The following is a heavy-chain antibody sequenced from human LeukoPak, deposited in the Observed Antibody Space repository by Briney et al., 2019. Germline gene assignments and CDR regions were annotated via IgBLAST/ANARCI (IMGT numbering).Heavy chain of an antibody. D-gene: IGHD2-15*01. Sequence: GGSLRLSCAASGFTVSSNYMSWVRQAPGKGLEWVSVIYSCGSTYYADSVKGRFTISRDNSKNTLYLQMNSLRAEDTAVYYCAKAEGYCSGTWCLRWFDWWGQGTLVTVSS. CDR1: GFTVSSNY. CDR3: AKAEGYCSGTWCLRWFDW. J-gene: IGHJ4*02. CDR2: IYSCGST. V-gene: IGHV3-53*01.